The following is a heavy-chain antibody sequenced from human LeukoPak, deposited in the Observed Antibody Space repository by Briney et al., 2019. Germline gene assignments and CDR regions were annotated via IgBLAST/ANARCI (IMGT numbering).Heavy chain of an antibody. CDR1: GFTFSSYG. Sequence: GGSLRLSCAASGFTFSSYGMHWVREAPGEGLEWVSGIIGSGGSTYYSDSVKGRFTISRANSKNTLYLQMNSLRAEDTAVYYCARVQCSSTSCPHYWGQGTLVTVSS. V-gene: IGHV3-23*01. CDR3: ARVQCSSTSCPHY. D-gene: IGHD2-2*01. CDR2: IIGSGGST. J-gene: IGHJ4*02.